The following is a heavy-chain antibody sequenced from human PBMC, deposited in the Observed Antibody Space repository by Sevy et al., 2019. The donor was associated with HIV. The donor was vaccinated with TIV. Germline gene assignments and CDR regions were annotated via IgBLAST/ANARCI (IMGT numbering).Heavy chain of an antibody. D-gene: IGHD6-19*01. CDR1: GYTFTGYY. CDR3: ARVGSILLAVAGRIDY. V-gene: IGHV1-2*02. Sequence: ASVKVSCKASGYTFTGYYMHWVRQAPGQGLEWMGWINPDSGGPNYAPKFQGRVTLTRDTSISTAYMELSRLKSDDTAVYYCARVGSILLAVAGRIDYWGQGTLVTVSS. J-gene: IGHJ4*02. CDR2: INPDSGGP.